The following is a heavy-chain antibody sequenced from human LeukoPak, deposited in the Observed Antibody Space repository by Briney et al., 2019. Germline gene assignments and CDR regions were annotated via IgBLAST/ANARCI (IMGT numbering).Heavy chain of an antibody. CDR1: GFTFNIYA. J-gene: IGHJ6*02. D-gene: IGHD5-18*01. V-gene: IGHV3-23*01. CDR2: ISGSGGST. CDR3: ARDRTAMVTLNGMDV. Sequence: AGGSLRLFCAASGFTFNIYAMSGVRHAPGEGVEGVSAISGSGGSTYYADSVKGRFTISRDNSKNTLYLQMNSLRAEDTAVYYCARDRTAMVTLNGMDVWGQGTTVTVSS.